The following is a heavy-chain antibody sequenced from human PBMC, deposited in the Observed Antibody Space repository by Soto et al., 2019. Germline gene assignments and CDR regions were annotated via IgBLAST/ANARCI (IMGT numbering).Heavy chain of an antibody. J-gene: IGHJ5*02. V-gene: IGHV2-5*02. Sequence: GSGPTLVNPTQTLTLTCTFSGFSLGTSGVGVGWIRQPPGKALEWLALIYWDDDKRYSPSLKSRLTITKDTSKNQVVLTMTNMDPVDTATYYCAHSGRIADTAPVLAERGRQYNWFDPWGQGTLVTVSS. CDR2: IYWDDDK. D-gene: IGHD6-13*01. CDR1: GFSLGTSGVG. CDR3: AHSGRIADTAPVLAERGRQYNWFDP.